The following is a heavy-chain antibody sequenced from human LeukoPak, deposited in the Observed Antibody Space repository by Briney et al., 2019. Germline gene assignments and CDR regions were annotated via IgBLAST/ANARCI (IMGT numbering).Heavy chain of an antibody. V-gene: IGHV3-48*02. D-gene: IGHD4-23*01. Sequence: GGSLRLSCAASGFTFSTYGMNWVRQAPGKGLEWVSYIGTSSSTMYYADSVKGRFTISRDNAKNSLYLQVNSLRDEDTAVYYCARHDYGGNSGDNWGQGTLVTVSS. CDR2: IGTSSSTM. CDR1: GFTFSTYG. CDR3: ARHDYGGNSGDN. J-gene: IGHJ4*02.